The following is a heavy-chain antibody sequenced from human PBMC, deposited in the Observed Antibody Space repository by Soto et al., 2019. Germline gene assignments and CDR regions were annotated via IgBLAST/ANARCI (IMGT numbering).Heavy chain of an antibody. V-gene: IGHV1-69*01. CDR3: AGEAGRNWNYECFQH. CDR2: IIPIFGTA. J-gene: IGHJ1*01. D-gene: IGHD1-7*01. CDR1: GGTFSSYA. Sequence: QVQLVQSGAEVKKPGSSVKVSCKASGGTFSSYAISWVRQAPGQGLEWMGGIIPIFGTANYAQKFQGRVTITEDESTSTAYMEQSSRRAEDTSVYDCAGEAGRNWNYECFQHWGEGTLVTVSS.